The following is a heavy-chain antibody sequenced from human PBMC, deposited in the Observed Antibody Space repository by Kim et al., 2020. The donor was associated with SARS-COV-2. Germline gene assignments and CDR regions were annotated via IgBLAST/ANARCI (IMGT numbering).Heavy chain of an antibody. D-gene: IGHD3-10*01. CDR3: GKDLEAGGMDV. CDR2: K. Sequence: KDYADLVKGRFTISKDKAKNSLYLQMNGLRPEDTALYYCGKDLEAGGMDVRGQGTAVIVSS. V-gene: IGHV3-9*01. J-gene: IGHJ6*02.